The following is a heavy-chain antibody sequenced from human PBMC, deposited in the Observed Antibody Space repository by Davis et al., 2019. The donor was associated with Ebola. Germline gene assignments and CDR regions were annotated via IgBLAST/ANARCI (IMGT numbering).Heavy chain of an antibody. Sequence: PGGSLRLSCAASGFTFSSFGMHWVRQAPGKGLEWVAVISTDGTNEDYSESVQGRFTISRDNSKNTLYLQMNSLTNEDTAVYYCVKGGSYYGSGSYWVRYYGMDVWGQGTTVTVSS. D-gene: IGHD3-10*01. J-gene: IGHJ6*02. CDR3: VKGGSYYGSGSYWVRYYGMDV. CDR1: GFTFSSFG. CDR2: ISTDGTNE. V-gene: IGHV3-30*18.